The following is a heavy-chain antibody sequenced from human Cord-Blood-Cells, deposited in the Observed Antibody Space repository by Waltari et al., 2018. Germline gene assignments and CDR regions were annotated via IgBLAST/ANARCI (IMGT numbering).Heavy chain of an antibody. J-gene: IGHJ4*02. V-gene: IGHV3-23*01. CDR3: ASTNSQLTGYLEEDY. D-gene: IGHD3-9*01. CDR1: GFSFSSHA. CDR2: ISGSGVST. Sequence: EVQLLEAGGGLVQPGGSLRLSCAASGFSFSSHAMRWVRLAPGKGLEWVSAISGSGVSTYYADSVKGRFTISRDNSKNTLYRQMNILRAEDMAVYYCASTNSQLTGYLEEDYLGQGTLVTVSS.